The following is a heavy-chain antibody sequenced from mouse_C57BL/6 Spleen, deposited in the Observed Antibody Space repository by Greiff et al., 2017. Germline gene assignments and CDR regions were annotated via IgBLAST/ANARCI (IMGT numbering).Heavy chain of an antibody. J-gene: IGHJ4*01. CDR1: GYSFTGYY. CDR3: ARDSMDY. V-gene: IGHV1-42*01. Sequence: VQLQQSGPELVTPGASVKISCKASGYSFTGYYMNWVKQSPEKSLEWIGEINPSTGGTTYNQKFKAKATLTVDKSSSTAYMQLKSLTSEDSAVYYCARDSMDYWGQGTSVTVSS. CDR2: INPSTGGT.